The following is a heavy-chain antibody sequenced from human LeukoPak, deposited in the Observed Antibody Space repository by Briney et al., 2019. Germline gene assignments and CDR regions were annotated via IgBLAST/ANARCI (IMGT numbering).Heavy chain of an antibody. D-gene: IGHD1-26*01. CDR1: GYSFTIYY. CDR2: INPSGGRT. Sequence: GASVTVSFTTSGYSFTIYYLHWVRHPPAQGLELMGIINPSGGRTTYGQNFQGRLTMTSDTSTSPVYKELSSLRSEDTAVYYCARSSAYYSDADIWGKGTMVTVST. CDR3: ARSSAYYSDADI. J-gene: IGHJ3*02. V-gene: IGHV1-46*01.